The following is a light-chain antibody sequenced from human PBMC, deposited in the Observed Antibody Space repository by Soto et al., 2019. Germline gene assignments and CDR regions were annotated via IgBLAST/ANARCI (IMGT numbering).Light chain of an antibody. CDR3: QQYNKWPPVYT. Sequence: EIVMMQSPATLSVSPGERATLSCRASQSVSSNLAWYQLKPGQAPRLLIYGASSRATAIPARFSGSGSGTEFTLTISSLQSEDSAVYYCQQYNKWPPVYTFGQGTKLEI. CDR1: QSVSSN. J-gene: IGKJ2*01. V-gene: IGKV3-15*01. CDR2: GAS.